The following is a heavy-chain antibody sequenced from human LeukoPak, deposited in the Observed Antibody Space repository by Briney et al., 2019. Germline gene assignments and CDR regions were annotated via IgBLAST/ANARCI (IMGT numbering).Heavy chain of an antibody. CDR3: AKFNGWELAEYYLDY. D-gene: IGHD1-26*01. Sequence: GESLRLSCAASGFIVSDYAMRWVRQAPGKGLEWLSGMSKSGDYTHDTESVKGRFTISRDNDKNTLYLQMSGLRAEDTAIYYCAKFNGWELAEYYLDYWGHGTLVTVSS. CDR2: MSKSGDYT. CDR1: GFIVSDYA. V-gene: IGHV3-23*01. J-gene: IGHJ4*01.